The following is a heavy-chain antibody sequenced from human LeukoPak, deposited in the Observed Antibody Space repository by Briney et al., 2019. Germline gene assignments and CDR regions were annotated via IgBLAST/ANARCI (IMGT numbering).Heavy chain of an antibody. CDR1: GFTFSSYW. D-gene: IGHD1-26*01. CDR3: AKGGRSGNFDY. J-gene: IGHJ4*02. Sequence: GGSLRLSCAASGFTFSSYWMSWVRQAPGKGLEWVANIRQNGTEKYYVDSVKGRFTISRDNTKNSLYLQMNSLRADDTAVYYCAKGGRSGNFDYWGQGTLVTVSS. V-gene: IGHV3-7*01. CDR2: IRQNGTEK.